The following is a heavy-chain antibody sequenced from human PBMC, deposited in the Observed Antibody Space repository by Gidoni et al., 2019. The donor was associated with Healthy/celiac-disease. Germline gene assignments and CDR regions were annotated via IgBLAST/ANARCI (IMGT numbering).Heavy chain of an antibody. J-gene: IGHJ6*03. CDR2: IDWDDYK. V-gene: IGHV2-70*01. CDR3: ARIPPSSSYYYYYMDV. CDR1: GFSLSTSGMC. Sequence: QVTLRESGPALVKPTQTLTLTCTFSGFSLSTSGMCVSWIRQPPGKALEWLALIDWDDYKYYSTSLKTRLTISKDTSKNQVVLTMTNMDPVDTATYYCARIPPSSSYYYYYMDVWGKGTTVTVSS. D-gene: IGHD6-6*01.